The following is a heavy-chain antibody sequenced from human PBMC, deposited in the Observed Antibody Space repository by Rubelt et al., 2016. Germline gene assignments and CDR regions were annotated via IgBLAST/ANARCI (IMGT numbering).Heavy chain of an antibody. V-gene: IGHV3-66*01. CDR1: GFTVSSNY. CDR3: ARGHDAFDI. CDR2: IYSGGST. Sequence: EVQLVESGGGLVQPGGSLRLSCAASGFTVSSNYMSWVRQAPGKGLEWVSVIYSGGSTYSADSVKGRFTISRDNSKNTLYLQRNSLGAEATAVYYCARGHDAFDIWGQGTMVTVSS. J-gene: IGHJ3*02.